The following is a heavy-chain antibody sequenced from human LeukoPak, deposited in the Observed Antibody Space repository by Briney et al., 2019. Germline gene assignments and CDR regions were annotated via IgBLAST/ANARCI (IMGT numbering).Heavy chain of an antibody. Sequence: SETLSLTCTVSGGSISSSSYYWGWIRQPPGKGLEWIGSIYYSGSTNYNPSLKSRVTISVDTSKNQFSLKLSSVTAADTAVYYCARGGGPLYSSFFFDYWGQGTLVTVSS. CDR3: ARGGGPLYSSFFFDY. CDR2: IYYSGST. D-gene: IGHD6-6*01. CDR1: GGSISSSSYY. V-gene: IGHV4-39*07. J-gene: IGHJ4*02.